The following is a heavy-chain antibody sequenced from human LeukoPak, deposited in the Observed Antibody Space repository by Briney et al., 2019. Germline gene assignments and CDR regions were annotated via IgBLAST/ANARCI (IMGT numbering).Heavy chain of an antibody. Sequence: GGSLRLSCAASGFSFSDYLMDWVRQTPGKGREWVGRSRSKARSYSTEYAASVKGRFTISRDDSKNVLYLQMNSLKIEDAAVYYCGAGAGGSGALEYWGQGTPVTVSS. J-gene: IGHJ4*02. V-gene: IGHV3-72*01. CDR1: GFSFSDYL. D-gene: IGHD6-19*01. CDR2: SRSKARSYST. CDR3: GAGAGGSGALEY.